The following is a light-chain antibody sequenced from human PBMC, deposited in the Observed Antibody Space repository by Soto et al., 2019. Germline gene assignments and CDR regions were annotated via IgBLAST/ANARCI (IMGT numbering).Light chain of an antibody. CDR1: HYVYSN. CDR2: RAS. V-gene: IGKV3-15*01. J-gene: IGKJ1*01. Sequence: EIVMTQSPATLSVSPGERATLSCTASHYVYSNVAWFQQRPGQAPRLLIYRASTRATGTPARFSGSGSGTEFTLTITSLQSEDFALYYCQQYHNLWTFGQGTKEDIK. CDR3: QQYHNLWT.